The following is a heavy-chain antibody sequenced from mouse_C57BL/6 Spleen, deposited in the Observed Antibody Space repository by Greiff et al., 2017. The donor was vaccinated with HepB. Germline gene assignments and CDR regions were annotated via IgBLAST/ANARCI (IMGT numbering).Heavy chain of an antibody. D-gene: IGHD1-1*01. CDR3: ARWTVVATDYYAMDY. V-gene: IGHV1-80*01. J-gene: IGHJ4*01. CDR1: GYAFSSYW. CDR2: IYPGDGDT. Sequence: VQLQESGAELVKPGASVKISCKASGYAFSSYWMNWVKQRPGKGLEWIGQIYPGDGDTNYNGKFKGKATLTADKSSSTAYMQLSSLTSEDSAVYFCARWTVVATDYYAMDYWGQGTSVTVSS.